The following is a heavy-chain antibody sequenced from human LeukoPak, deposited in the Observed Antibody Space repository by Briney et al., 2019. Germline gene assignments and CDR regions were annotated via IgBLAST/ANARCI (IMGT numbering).Heavy chain of an antibody. D-gene: IGHD3-22*01. CDR2: MYLSGTT. CDR3: AGLVGRYSSGLYYYYFDY. V-gene: IGHV4-4*02. CDR1: GDSINSLDL. J-gene: IGHJ4*02. Sequence: SKTLSLTCTVSGDSINSLDLWSWVRQPPGKGLEWIGEMYLSGTTHSNPSVKSRVTISIDKSKNQFFLNLSSVTAADTAVYYCAGLVGRYSSGLYYYYFDYWGQGTLVTVSS.